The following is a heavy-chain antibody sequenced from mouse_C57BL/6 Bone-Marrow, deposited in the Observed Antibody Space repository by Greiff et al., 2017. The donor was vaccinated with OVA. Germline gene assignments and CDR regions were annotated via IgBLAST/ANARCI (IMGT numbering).Heavy chain of an antibody. CDR2: IRNKANGYTT. J-gene: IGHJ4*01. CDR3: ARFYYYGSSYYAMDY. Sequence: EVKLVESGGGLVQPGGSLSLSCAASGFTFTDYSMSWVRQPPGKALEWLGFIRNKANGYTTEYSASVKGRFTISRDNSQSILYLQMNALRAEDSATYYCARFYYYGSSYYAMDYWGQGTSVTVSS. V-gene: IGHV7-3*01. D-gene: IGHD1-1*01. CDR1: GFTFTDYS.